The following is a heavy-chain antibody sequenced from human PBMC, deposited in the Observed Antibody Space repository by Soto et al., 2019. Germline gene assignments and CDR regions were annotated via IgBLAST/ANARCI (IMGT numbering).Heavy chain of an antibody. CDR3: ARGRGYSYGLDP. Sequence: QVQLQESGPGLVKPSQTLSLTCTVSGDSISSANNYWSWIRQPPGECLEWIGFISYSGTTSYSPSLKSRVAISLDPSKNQFSLSLTSVTAADTAVYYCARGRGYSYGLDPWGQGTLVTVSS. D-gene: IGHD5-12*01. CDR2: ISYSGTT. CDR1: GDSISSANNY. J-gene: IGHJ5*02. V-gene: IGHV4-30-4*01.